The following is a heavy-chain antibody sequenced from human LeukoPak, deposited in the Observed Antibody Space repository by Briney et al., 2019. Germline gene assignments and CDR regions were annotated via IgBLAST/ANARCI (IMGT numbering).Heavy chain of an antibody. CDR2: ISSSGSTI. CDR1: GFTFNTYA. CDR3: ARLTRAAQPPDY. J-gene: IGHJ4*02. V-gene: IGHV3-48*04. D-gene: IGHD7-27*01. Sequence: GGSLRLSCAASGFTFNTYAMTWVRQAPGKGMEWVSYISSSGSTIYYADSVKGRFTISRHNPKNSPYLQMNSLRAEDTAVYYCARLTRAAQPPDYWGQGTLVTVSS.